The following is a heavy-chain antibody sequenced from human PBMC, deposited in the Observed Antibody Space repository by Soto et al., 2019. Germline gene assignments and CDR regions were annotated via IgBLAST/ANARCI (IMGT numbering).Heavy chain of an antibody. J-gene: IGHJ4*02. CDR2: IYYSGST. V-gene: IGHV4-31*03. D-gene: IGHD5-18*01. CDR1: GGSISSGGYY. CDR3: ARDAGYSYGWNYFDY. Sequence: QVQLQESGPGLVKPSQTLSLTCTVSGGSISSGGYYWSWIRQHPGKGLEWIGYIYYSGSTYYNPSLKSRVTITVDTSKNQFSRKLSSVNAADTAVYYCARDAGYSYGWNYFDYWGQGTLVTVSS.